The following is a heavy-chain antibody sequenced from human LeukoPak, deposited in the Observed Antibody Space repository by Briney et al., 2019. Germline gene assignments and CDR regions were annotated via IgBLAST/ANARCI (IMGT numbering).Heavy chain of an antibody. CDR3: AGIVEMATYDDY. D-gene: IGHD5-24*01. V-gene: IGHV1-69*02. CDR2: IIPILGIA. J-gene: IGHJ4*02. Sequence: MGRIIPILGIANYAQKFQGRVTITADKSTSTAYMELSSLRSEDTAVYYCAGIVEMATYDDYWGQGTLVTVSS.